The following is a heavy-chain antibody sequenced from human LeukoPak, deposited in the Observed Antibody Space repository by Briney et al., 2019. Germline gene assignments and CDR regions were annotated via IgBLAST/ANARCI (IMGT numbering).Heavy chain of an antibody. J-gene: IGHJ4*02. V-gene: IGHV1-2*02. D-gene: IGHD1-26*01. CDR2: INPYSGDT. CDR3: ARLSGNYPLDY. Sequence: GASVKVSCKASGYTFTGYYMHWVRQAPGQGLEWMGWINPYSGDTNYAQKFQGRVTMTTDTSTSTAYMEVRNLRSDDTAVYYCARLSGNYPLDYWGQGTLVTVSS. CDR1: GYTFTGYY.